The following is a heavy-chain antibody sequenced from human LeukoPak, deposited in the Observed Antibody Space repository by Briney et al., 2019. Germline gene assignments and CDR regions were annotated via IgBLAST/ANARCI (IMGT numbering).Heavy chain of an antibody. D-gene: IGHD1-26*01. V-gene: IGHV4-34*01. CDR1: GGSFSGYY. CDR2: INHSGST. J-gene: IGHJ5*02. Sequence: SETLSLTYAVYGGSFSGYYWSWIRQPPGKGLEWIGEINHSGSTNYNPSLKSRVTISVDTSKNQFSLKLSSVTAADTAVYYCARGPSGGSYSNWFDPWGQGTLVTVSS. CDR3: ARGPSGGSYSNWFDP.